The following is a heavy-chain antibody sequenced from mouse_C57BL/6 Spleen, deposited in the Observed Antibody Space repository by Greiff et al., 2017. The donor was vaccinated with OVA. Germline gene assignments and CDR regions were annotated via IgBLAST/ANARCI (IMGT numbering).Heavy chain of an antibody. J-gene: IGHJ4*01. CDR1: GFTFSDYG. Sequence: EVNLVESGGGLVKPGGSLKLSCAASGFTFSDYGMHWVRQAPEQGLEWVAYISSGSSTIYYADTVKGRFTISRDNAKNTLFLQMTSLRSEDTAMYYCARKDSSGPYYAMDYWGQGTSVTVSS. CDR2: ISSGSSTI. D-gene: IGHD3-2*02. V-gene: IGHV5-17*01. CDR3: ARKDSSGPYYAMDY.